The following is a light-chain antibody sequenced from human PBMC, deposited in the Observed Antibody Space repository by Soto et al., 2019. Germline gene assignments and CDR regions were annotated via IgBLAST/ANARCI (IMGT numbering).Light chain of an antibody. J-gene: IGKJ1*01. CDR1: RSVSSY. CDR2: DAS. Sequence: EIVLTQSPATLSLSPGESATLSCRATRSVSSYLAWYQQKPGQAPRLLIYDASSRPTDIPARFSGSGSGTDFTLTISRLEPEDFAVYYCQQYGSSTWTFGQGTKVDIK. CDR3: QQYGSSTWT. V-gene: IGKV3-20*01.